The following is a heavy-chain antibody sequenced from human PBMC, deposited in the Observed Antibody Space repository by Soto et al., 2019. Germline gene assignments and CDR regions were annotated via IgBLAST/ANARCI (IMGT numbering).Heavy chain of an antibody. CDR1: GGSFSSYY. V-gene: IGHV4-59*08. D-gene: IGHD3-9*01. CDR2: IYYSGST. Sequence: SETLSLTCTVSGGSFSSYYWSSIRQPPGKGLEWIGYIYYSGSTNYNPSLKSRVTISVDTSKNQFSLKLSSVTAADTAVYYCARNAGLYYDILTGYLPHSFDPWGQGTLVTVSS. CDR3: ARNAGLYYDILTGYLPHSFDP. J-gene: IGHJ5*02.